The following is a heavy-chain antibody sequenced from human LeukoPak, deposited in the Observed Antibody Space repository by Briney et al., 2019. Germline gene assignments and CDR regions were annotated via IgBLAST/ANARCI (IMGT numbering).Heavy chain of an antibody. CDR3: TTDSTTVTGGYYYGMDV. CDR1: GFTFSNAW. Sequence: GGSLRLSCAASGFTFSNAWMSWVRQAPGKGLEWVGRIKSKTDGGTTDYAAPVKGRFTISRDDSKNTLYLQMNSLKTEDTAVYYCTTDSTTVTGGYYYGMDVWGQGTTVTVSS. D-gene: IGHD4-17*01. J-gene: IGHJ6*02. CDR2: IKSKTDGGTT. V-gene: IGHV3-15*01.